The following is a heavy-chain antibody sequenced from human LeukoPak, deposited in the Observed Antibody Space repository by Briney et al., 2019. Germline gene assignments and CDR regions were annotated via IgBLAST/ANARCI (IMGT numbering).Heavy chain of an antibody. CDR3: ARRPFYCSSTSCWFDP. Sequence: SETLSLTCTVSGGSISSYYWSWIRQPPGKGLEWIGYIYYSGSTNYNPSLKSRVTISVDTSKNQFSLKLSSVTAADTAVYYCARRPFYCSSTSCWFDPWGQGTLVTVSS. CDR1: GGSISSYY. V-gene: IGHV4-59*12. J-gene: IGHJ5*02. CDR2: IYYSGST. D-gene: IGHD2-2*01.